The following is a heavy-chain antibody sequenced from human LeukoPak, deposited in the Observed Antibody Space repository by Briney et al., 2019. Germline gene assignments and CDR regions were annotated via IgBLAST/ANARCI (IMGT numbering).Heavy chain of an antibody. D-gene: IGHD6-6*01. CDR3: VKASSSSPQYNWFDA. J-gene: IGHJ5*02. CDR1: GFTFSTYA. V-gene: IGHV3-23*01. CDR2: VSGTGGRT. Sequence: GGSLRLSCAASGFTFSTYAVSWVRQAPGKGLEWASVVSGTGGRTYYADSVKGRFTISRDNSKNTLYLQMNSLRAEDTALYYCVKASSSSPQYNWFDAWGQGTLVTVSS.